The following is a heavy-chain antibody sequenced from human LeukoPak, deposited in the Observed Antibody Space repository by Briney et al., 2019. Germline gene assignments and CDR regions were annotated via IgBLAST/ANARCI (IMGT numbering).Heavy chain of an antibody. Sequence: ASVKVSCKASGYTFTSYDINWVRQATGQGLEWMGWMNPNSGNTGYAQKFQGRVTITRNTSISTAYMELSSLRSEDTAVYYCARAYGSGSYYNGPYYYYYMDVWGKGTTVTVSS. CDR2: MNPNSGNT. D-gene: IGHD3-10*01. J-gene: IGHJ6*03. V-gene: IGHV1-8*01. CDR3: ARAYGSGSYYNGPYYYYYMDV. CDR1: GYTFTSYD.